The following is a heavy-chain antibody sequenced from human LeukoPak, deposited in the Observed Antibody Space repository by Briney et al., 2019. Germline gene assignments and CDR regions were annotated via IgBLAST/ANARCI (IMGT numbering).Heavy chain of an antibody. Sequence: GESLKISCKGSGYSFTRYCIGWVRQMPGKGLEWMGIIYPGDSDTRYSPSFQGQVTISADKSISTAYLQWSSLKASDTAMYYCARQVEYSSSSGGYYYYYYMDVWGKGTTVTVSS. D-gene: IGHD6-6*01. V-gene: IGHV5-51*01. CDR2: IYPGDSDT. CDR3: ARQVEYSSSSGGYYYYYYMDV. CDR1: GYSFTRYC. J-gene: IGHJ6*03.